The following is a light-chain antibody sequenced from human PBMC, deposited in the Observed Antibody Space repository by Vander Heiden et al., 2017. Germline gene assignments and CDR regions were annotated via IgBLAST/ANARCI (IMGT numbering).Light chain of an antibody. CDR2: RDF. CDR1: SSNVGSNS. Sequence: QSVLPQPPSASGTPGQRVTISCSGSSSNVGSNSVYWYQHLPGTAPKLLIYRDFQRPSGFPDRFSASKSGTSASLAISGLRSEDEAHYYCAAWDDSLSVVFGGGTKLTVL. J-gene: IGLJ2*01. CDR3: AAWDDSLSVV. V-gene: IGLV1-47*01.